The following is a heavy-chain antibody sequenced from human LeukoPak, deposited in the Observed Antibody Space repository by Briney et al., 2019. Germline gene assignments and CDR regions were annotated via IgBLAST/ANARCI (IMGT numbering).Heavy chain of an antibody. CDR2: IRYDGSND. Sequence: GGSLRLSCAASGFTFSTYGMHWVRQAPGKGVEWVAFIRYDGSNDYYADSVRGRFSISRDNSKNTLYLQMSSLTPEDTAVYYCAKDLFTEWLPMDVWGKGTTVTVSS. CDR3: AKDLFTEWLPMDV. J-gene: IGHJ6*03. V-gene: IGHV3-30*02. D-gene: IGHD3-3*01. CDR1: GFTFSTYG.